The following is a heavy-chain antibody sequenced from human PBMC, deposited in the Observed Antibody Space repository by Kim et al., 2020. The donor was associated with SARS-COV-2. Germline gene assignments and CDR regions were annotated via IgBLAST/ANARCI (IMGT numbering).Heavy chain of an antibody. CDR1: GFTFSSYA. Sequence: GGSLRLSCAASGFTFSSYAMSWVRQAPGKGLEWVSAISGSGGSTYYADSVKGRFTISRDNSKNTLYLQMNSLRAEDTAVYYCANELWLVSSGCYYHWGQGTLVTVSS. CDR2: ISGSGGST. D-gene: IGHD6-19*01. J-gene: IGHJ4*02. CDR3: ANELWLVSSGCYYH. V-gene: IGHV3-23*01.